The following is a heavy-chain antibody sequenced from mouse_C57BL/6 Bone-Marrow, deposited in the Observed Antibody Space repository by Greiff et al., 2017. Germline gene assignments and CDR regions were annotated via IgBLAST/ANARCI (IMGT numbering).Heavy chain of an antibody. D-gene: IGHD1-3*01. CDR3: ARSKDN. CDR1: GYTFTSYW. CDR2: IDPSDSYT. Sequence: QVQLQQPGAELVMPGASVKLSCKASGYTFTSYWMHWVKQRPGQGLEWIGEIDPSDSYTNYNQKFKGKSTLTVDKSSSTAYMQLSSLTSEDSAVYYCARSKDNSGQGTTLTVSS. V-gene: IGHV1-69*01. J-gene: IGHJ2*01.